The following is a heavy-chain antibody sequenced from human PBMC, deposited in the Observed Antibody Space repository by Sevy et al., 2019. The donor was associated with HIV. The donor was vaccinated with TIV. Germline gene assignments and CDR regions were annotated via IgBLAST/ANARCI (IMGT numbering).Heavy chain of an antibody. D-gene: IGHD7-27*01. J-gene: IGHJ3*02. V-gene: IGHV1-69*13. CDR2: IIPIFGTP. CDR1: GDTFSTYG. Sequence: ASVKVSCKASGDTFSTYGLSRVRQAPGQGLEWMGGIIPIFGTPNYAQKFQGRVTITADESASTAYMELSSLRSEDTALYYCAREGCVATTGDHDAFDIWGHGTLVTVSS. CDR3: AREGCVATTGDHDAFDI.